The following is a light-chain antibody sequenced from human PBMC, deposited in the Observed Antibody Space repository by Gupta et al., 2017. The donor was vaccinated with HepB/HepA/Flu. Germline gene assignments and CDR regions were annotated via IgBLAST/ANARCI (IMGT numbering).Light chain of an antibody. CDR3: QQRSNWPPGLT. CDR1: QSVSSY. J-gene: IGKJ4*01. Sequence: ELVLTQSPATLSLSPGERATLSCRASQSVSSYLAWYQQKPGQAPRLLIYDASNRATGIPARFSGSGSGTDFTLTISRPEPEDFAVYYGQQRSNWPPGLTFGGGTKVEIK. V-gene: IGKV3-11*01. CDR2: DAS.